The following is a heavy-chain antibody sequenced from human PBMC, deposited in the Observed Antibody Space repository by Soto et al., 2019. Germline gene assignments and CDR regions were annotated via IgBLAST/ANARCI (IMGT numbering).Heavy chain of an antibody. J-gene: IGHJ4*02. D-gene: IGHD5-18*01. CDR1: GYSFTSYW. CDR3: ARRRRGYSYGYFDY. CDR2: LYPGDSDT. Sequence: GESLKISCKGSGYSFTSYWICWFLEMAVKGLEWMGILYPGDSDTRYSPSFQGQVTISADKSISTAYLQWSSLKASDTAMYYCARRRRGYSYGYFDYWGQGTLVTVSS. V-gene: IGHV5-51*01.